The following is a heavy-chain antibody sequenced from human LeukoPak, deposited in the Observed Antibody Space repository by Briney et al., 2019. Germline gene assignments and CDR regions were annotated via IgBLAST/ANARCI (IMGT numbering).Heavy chain of an antibody. CDR3: ARDVGIVGALDI. Sequence: ASVKVSCKASGYTFTAYYIYWVRQAPGQGLEWMGWINPDSGVTNYAQKFQGRVTMTRDTSISTAYMELSRLRSDDTAVYCCARDVGIVGALDIWGQGTRVTVSS. CDR2: INPDSGVT. CDR1: GYTFTAYY. V-gene: IGHV1-2*02. J-gene: IGHJ3*02. D-gene: IGHD1-26*01.